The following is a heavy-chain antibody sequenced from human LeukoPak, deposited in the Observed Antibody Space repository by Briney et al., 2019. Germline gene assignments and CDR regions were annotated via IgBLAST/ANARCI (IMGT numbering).Heavy chain of an antibody. CDR2: ISWDGGST. D-gene: IGHD3-22*01. CDR3: ARYDSSLYDAFDI. Sequence: PGGSLRLSCAASGFTFDGYAMHWVRQAPGKGLEWVSLISWDGGSTYYADSVKGRFTISRDNSKNSLYLQMNSLRAEDTALYYCARYDSSLYDAFDIWGQGTMVTVSS. V-gene: IGHV3-43D*03. CDR1: GFTFDGYA. J-gene: IGHJ3*02.